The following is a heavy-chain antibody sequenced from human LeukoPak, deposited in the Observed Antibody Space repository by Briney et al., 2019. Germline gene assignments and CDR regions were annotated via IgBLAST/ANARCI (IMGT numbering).Heavy chain of an antibody. Sequence: GGSLRLSCAASGFTFSSYAMHWVRQAPGKGLEWLAVISYDGSNKYYADSVKGRFTISRDNSKNTLYLQMNSLRAEDTAVYYCARSGTTVTTRITYYFDYWGQGTLVTVSS. D-gene: IGHD4-17*01. CDR2: ISYDGSNK. V-gene: IGHV3-30-3*01. J-gene: IGHJ4*02. CDR1: GFTFSSYA. CDR3: ARSGTTVTTRITYYFDY.